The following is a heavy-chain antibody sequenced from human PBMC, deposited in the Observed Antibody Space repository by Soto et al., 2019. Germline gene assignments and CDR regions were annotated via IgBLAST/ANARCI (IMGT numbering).Heavy chain of an antibody. CDR3: ARDLDCTNGVCHGWFDP. D-gene: IGHD2-8*01. J-gene: IGHJ5*02. CDR2: IAYSGDT. V-gene: IGHV4-30-4*01. Sequence: SETLSLTCAVSGGSIISADSYWFWIRKHPGKGLEWIGYIAYSGDTYYNPSLKSRVTISVDTSKNQFSLKLSSVTAADTAVYYCARDLDCTNGVCHGWFDPWGQGTLVTVSS. CDR1: GGSIISADSY.